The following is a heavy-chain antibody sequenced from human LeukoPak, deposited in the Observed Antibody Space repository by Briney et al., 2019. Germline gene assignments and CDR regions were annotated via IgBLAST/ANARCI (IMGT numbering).Heavy chain of an antibody. V-gene: IGHV3-33*01. Sequence: GRSLRLSCAASGFTFSSYGMHWVRQAPGKGLEWVAVIWYDGSNKYYADSVKGRFTISRDNSKNTLYLQMNSLRAVDTAVYYCARAGSIAARVYYYYYYMDVWGKGTTVTVSS. CDR3: ARAGSIAARVYYYYYYMDV. D-gene: IGHD6-6*01. CDR2: IWYDGSNK. CDR1: GFTFSSYG. J-gene: IGHJ6*03.